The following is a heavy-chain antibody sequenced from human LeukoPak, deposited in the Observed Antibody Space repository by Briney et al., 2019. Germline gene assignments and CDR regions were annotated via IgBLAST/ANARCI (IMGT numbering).Heavy chain of an antibody. J-gene: IGHJ5*02. CDR3: ARDLKRYCSGGSCYSAWFDP. V-gene: IGHV3-74*01. D-gene: IGHD2-15*01. Sequence: WGSLRFSCAASGFTFSSYWMHWVRQVPGKGLVWLSRINSDGSSTSYADSVKGRFTISRDNAKNTLYLQMNSLRAEDTAVYYCARDLKRYCSGGSCYSAWFDPWGQGTLVTVSS. CDR2: INSDGSST. CDR1: GFTFSSYW.